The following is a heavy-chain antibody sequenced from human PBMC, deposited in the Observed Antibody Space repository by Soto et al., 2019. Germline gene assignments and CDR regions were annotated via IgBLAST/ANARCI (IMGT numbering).Heavy chain of an antibody. Sequence: GGSLRLSCAASGFTFSSYWMSRVRQAPGKGLEWVANIKQDGSEKYYVDSVKGRFTISRDNAKNSLYLQMNSLRAEDTAVYYCARDRRREWLRFSHYMDVWGKGTTVTVSS. CDR1: GFTFSSYW. J-gene: IGHJ6*03. V-gene: IGHV3-7*01. CDR3: ARDRRREWLRFSHYMDV. D-gene: IGHD5-12*01. CDR2: IKQDGSEK.